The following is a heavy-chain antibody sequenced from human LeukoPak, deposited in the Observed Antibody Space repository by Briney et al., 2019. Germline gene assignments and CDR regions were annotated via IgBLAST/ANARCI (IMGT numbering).Heavy chain of an antibody. CDR3: ARDWQRAAGTPDAFDI. D-gene: IGHD6-13*01. CDR1: GGSISSGGYY. Sequence: SETLSLTCTVSGGSISSGGYYWSWIRQPPGRGLEWIGYIYHSGSTYYNPSLKSRVTISVDRSKNQFSLKLSSVTAEDTAVYYCARDWQRAAGTPDAFDIWGQGTMVTVSS. V-gene: IGHV4-30-2*01. CDR2: IYHSGST. J-gene: IGHJ3*02.